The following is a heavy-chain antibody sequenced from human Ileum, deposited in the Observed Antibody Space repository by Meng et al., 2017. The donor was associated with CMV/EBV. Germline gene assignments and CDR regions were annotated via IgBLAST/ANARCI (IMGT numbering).Heavy chain of an antibody. D-gene: IGHD6-6*01. Sequence: GSISSGGYYWSWIRQHPGKGLEWIGYIYYSGSTYYTPSLKSRVTISVDTSKNQFSLKLSSVTAADTAVYYCARGVEYSSSSGEEFDYWGQGTLVTVSS. CDR2: IYYSGST. J-gene: IGHJ4*02. V-gene: IGHV4-31*02. CDR1: GSISSGGYY. CDR3: ARGVEYSSSSGEEFDY.